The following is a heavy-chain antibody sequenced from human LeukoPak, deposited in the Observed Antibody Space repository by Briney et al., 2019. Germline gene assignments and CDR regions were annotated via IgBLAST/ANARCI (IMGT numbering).Heavy chain of an antibody. CDR2: IYHSGST. CDR3: ARVVPAGNWSDP. J-gene: IGHJ5*02. D-gene: IGHD2-2*01. V-gene: IGHV4-38-2*01. Sequence: PSETLSLTCALSGYSLSSGYYWGWIRQPPGKGLEWIGSIYHSGSTYYNPSLKSRDTISVDTSKNQFSLKLSSVTAADTAVYYCARVVPAGNWSDPGGQGTLVTASA. CDR1: GYSLSSGYY.